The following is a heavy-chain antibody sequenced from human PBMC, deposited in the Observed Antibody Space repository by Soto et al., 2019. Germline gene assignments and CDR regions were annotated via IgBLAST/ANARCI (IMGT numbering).Heavy chain of an antibody. CDR1: GYTFTSYD. CDR2: MNPNSGNT. J-gene: IGHJ6*02. CDR3: ARGWRFLEFYYYYGMDV. Sequence: ASVKVSCKASGYTFTSYDINWVRQATGQGLEWMGWMNPNSGNTGYAQKFQGRVTMTRNTSISTAYMELSSLRSEDTAVYYCARGWRFLEFYYYYGMDVWGQGTTVTVSS. D-gene: IGHD3-3*01. V-gene: IGHV1-8*01.